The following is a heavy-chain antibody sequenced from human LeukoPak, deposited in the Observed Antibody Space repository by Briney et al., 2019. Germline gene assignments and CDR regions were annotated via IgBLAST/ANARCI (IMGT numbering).Heavy chain of an antibody. V-gene: IGHV1-2*02. CDR2: INPDSSDT. CDR3: VKVAAGLLGS. Sequence: ASVKVSCKASGYIFTGYYMHWVRQAPGQGLEWMAWINPDSSDTKYAQKFEGRVTVTTDTSISTAYMELSRLRSDDTAVYYCVKVAAGLLGSWGQVTLVTVSS. D-gene: IGHD6-13*01. CDR1: GYIFTGYY. J-gene: IGHJ4*02.